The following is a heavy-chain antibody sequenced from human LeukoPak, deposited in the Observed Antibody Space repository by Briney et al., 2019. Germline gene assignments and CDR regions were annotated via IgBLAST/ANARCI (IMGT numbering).Heavy chain of an antibody. Sequence: AGGSLRLSCAASGFTFSSYWMSWVRQAPGKGLEWVANIKQDGGEKYYVDSVKGRFTISRDNARNSLYLQMNSLRAEDTAVYYCAREPYDFWSGYRFDYWGQGTLVTVSS. D-gene: IGHD3-3*01. CDR2: IKQDGGEK. CDR1: GFTFSSYW. J-gene: IGHJ4*02. V-gene: IGHV3-7*01. CDR3: AREPYDFWSGYRFDY.